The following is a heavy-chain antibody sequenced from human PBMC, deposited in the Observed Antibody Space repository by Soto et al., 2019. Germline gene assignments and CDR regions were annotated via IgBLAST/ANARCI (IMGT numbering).Heavy chain of an antibody. CDR1: GFSFTTYG. CDR3: ARGCVTVIVVIFGSPLDI. CDR2: IGYDGNNK. Sequence: QVQLVESGGGWVQPGRSLRLSCEATGFSFTTYGMHWVRQAPGKGLEWVAVIGYDGNNKYYADSVEGRFTISRDNSKNAVYLQMKSLRGDDTAVYYCARGCVTVIVVIFGSPLDIWGQGTVVTVSS. J-gene: IGHJ3*02. D-gene: IGHD2-21*01. V-gene: IGHV3-33*01.